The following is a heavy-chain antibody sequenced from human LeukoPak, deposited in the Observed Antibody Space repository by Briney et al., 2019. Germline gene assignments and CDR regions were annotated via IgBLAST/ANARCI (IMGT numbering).Heavy chain of an antibody. CDR2: IYSGGST. CDR3: ARAAAGPRGYFDY. J-gene: IGHJ4*02. D-gene: IGHD6-13*01. Sequence: PGGSLRLSCAASGFTVSSNYMSWVRQAPGKGLEWVSVIYSGGSTYYADSVKGRFTISRDNSKNTLYLQMNSLRAEDTAVYYCARAAAGPRGYFDYWGQGTLVTVSS. CDR1: GFTVSSNY. V-gene: IGHV3-53*01.